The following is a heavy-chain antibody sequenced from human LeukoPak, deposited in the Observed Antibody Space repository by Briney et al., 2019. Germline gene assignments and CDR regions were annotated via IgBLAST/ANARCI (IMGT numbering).Heavy chain of an antibody. D-gene: IGHD1-26*01. Sequence: GGSLRLSCEATEFAFSDYSMNWVRQAPGKGLEWVSYISSSTTTVKYADAVKGRFTISRDNAKNSLYLQMNSLRAENTAVYNCAGRFDYWGQGTLVTVSS. J-gene: IGHJ4*02. CDR3: AGRFDY. CDR1: EFAFSDYS. CDR2: ISSSTTTV. V-gene: IGHV3-48*04.